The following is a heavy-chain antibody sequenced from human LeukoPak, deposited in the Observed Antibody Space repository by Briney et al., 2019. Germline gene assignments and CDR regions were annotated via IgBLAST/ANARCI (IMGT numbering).Heavy chain of an antibody. D-gene: IGHD3-10*01. CDR1: GFTVNNNY. CDR2: IYSGGDT. V-gene: IGHV3-53*01. Sequence: PGGSLRLSCAASGFTVNNNYMSWVRQAPGKGLEWVSVIYSGGDTNYADSVKGRFTISRDNSKNTLYLQMNSLRAEDTAVYYCASSITMVRGVIGAFDIWGQGTMVTVSS. J-gene: IGHJ3*02. CDR3: ASSITMVRGVIGAFDI.